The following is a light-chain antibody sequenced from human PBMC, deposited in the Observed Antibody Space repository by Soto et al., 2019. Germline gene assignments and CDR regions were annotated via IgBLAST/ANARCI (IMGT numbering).Light chain of an antibody. CDR3: QDSYTAPWT. CDR1: ENIIQY. CDR2: GAS. J-gene: IGKJ1*01. Sequence: DIPMTQSPSSLSASLGDRVTITCRASENIIQYLNWYQQKPGKVPRLLVYGASRLETGVPSRFSASGFGTEFTLTIRGLQSEDFATYYCQDSYTAPWTFGQGTKV. V-gene: IGKV1-39*01.